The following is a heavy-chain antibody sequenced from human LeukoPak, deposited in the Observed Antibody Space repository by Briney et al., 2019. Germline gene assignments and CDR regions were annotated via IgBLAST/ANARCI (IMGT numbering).Heavy chain of an antibody. D-gene: IGHD1-26*01. CDR2: IYYSGST. V-gene: IGHV4-31*03. Sequence: SETLSLTCTVSGGSISSVGYSGSWIPQHPGKGLEWIGYIYYSGSTYYNPSLKSRVTISVDTSKDQFSLKLSSVTAADTAVYYCARTIGATQIDYWGQGTLVTVSS. CDR3: ARTIGATQIDY. CDR1: GGSISSVGYS. J-gene: IGHJ4*02.